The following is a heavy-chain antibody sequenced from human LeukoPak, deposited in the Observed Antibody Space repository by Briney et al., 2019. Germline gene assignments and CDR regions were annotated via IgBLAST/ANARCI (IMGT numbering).Heavy chain of an antibody. D-gene: IGHD2-8*01. V-gene: IGHV1-2*02. CDR1: GYTFTAYY. J-gene: IGHJ4*02. Sequence: APVKVSCKASGYTFTAYYLHWVRQAPGQGLEWMGWINPNSGGTNYAQKFQGRVTMTRDTSISTVYMELSRLTSDDTAVYYCVREVILMVYAVGYWGQGTLVTVSS. CDR2: INPNSGGT. CDR3: VREVILMVYAVGY.